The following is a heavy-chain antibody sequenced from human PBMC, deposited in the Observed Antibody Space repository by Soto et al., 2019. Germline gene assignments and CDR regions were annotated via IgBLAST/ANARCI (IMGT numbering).Heavy chain of an antibody. Sequence: SETLSLTCAVYGGSFGGYYWSWIRQPPGKGLEWIGEINHSGSTTYNPSLKSRVTVSVDTSKNQFSLKLSSVTAADTAVYYCARSGSYRYFDYWGQGTLVTVSS. D-gene: IGHD3-16*02. V-gene: IGHV4-34*01. J-gene: IGHJ4*02. CDR2: INHSGST. CDR3: ARSGSYRYFDY. CDR1: GGSFGGYY.